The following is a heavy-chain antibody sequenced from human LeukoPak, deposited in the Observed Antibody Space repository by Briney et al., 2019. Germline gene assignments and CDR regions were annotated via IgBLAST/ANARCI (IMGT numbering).Heavy chain of an antibody. D-gene: IGHD6-13*01. Sequence: GGSLRLSCAASGFTFCDYYMSWIREAPGKGMEWVSYISSSGSTIYYADSVKGRFTISRDNAKNSLYLQMNSLRAEDTAVYYCASGYSSSSDYWGQGTLVTVSS. CDR3: ASGYSSSSDY. J-gene: IGHJ4*02. V-gene: IGHV3-11*01. CDR1: GFTFCDYY. CDR2: ISSSGSTI.